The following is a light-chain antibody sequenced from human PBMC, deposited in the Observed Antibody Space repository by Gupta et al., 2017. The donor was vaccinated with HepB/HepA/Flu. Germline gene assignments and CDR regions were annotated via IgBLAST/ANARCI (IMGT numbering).Light chain of an antibody. CDR1: QSISDY. J-gene: IGKJ2*01. Sequence: DIQMTQSPSSLSASVGDTVTITCRASQSISDYLNWYQQKPGKAPNLLIFATSNLRSGVPSRFRGRGSATDFTLTINNLQPEDYATYFCQQSYSTPRYTFGQGTKLEIK. CDR2: ATS. CDR3: QQSYSTPRYT. V-gene: IGKV1-39*01.